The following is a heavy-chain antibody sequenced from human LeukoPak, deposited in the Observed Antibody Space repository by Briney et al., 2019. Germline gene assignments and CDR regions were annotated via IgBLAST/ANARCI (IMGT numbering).Heavy chain of an antibody. CDR1: GGSISSGRYY. V-gene: IGHV4-61*02. CDR2: IYKDGNT. CDR3: AREASGHDY. D-gene: IGHD3-10*01. Sequence: KPSETLSLTCTVSGGSISSGRYYWNWIRQSAGKGLEWIGRIYKDGNTDYNPSFRSRATMSMDTSRNQFSLNLDSVTAADTAVYYCAREASGHDYWGQGTLVTVSS. J-gene: IGHJ4*02.